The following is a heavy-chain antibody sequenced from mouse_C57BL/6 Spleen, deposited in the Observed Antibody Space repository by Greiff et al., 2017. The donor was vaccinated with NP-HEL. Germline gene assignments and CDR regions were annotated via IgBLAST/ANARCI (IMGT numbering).Heavy chain of an antibody. CDR1: GYTFTSSW. CDR2: IDPSDSET. J-gene: IGHJ4*01. CDR3: ARSRYYGSSYYYAMDY. D-gene: IGHD1-1*01. Sequence: QVQLQQPGAELVRPGSSVKLSCKASGYTFTSSWMHWVKQRPIQGLEWIGNIDPSDSETNYNQKFKDKATLTVDKSSSTAYMQLSSLTSEDSAVYYCARSRYYGSSYYYAMDYWGQGTSVTVSS. V-gene: IGHV1-52*01.